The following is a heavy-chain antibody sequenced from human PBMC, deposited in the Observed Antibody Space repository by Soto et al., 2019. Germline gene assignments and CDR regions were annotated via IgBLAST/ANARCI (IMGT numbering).Heavy chain of an antibody. V-gene: IGHV3-30*18. Sequence: QVQLVESGGGVVQPGASLTLSYMTSGFTFSTYGMHWVRQAPGKGLEWVAVISYGGHNKYYADSVKGRFTISRDNSKDTLFLQMNSLTPADTAMYYCAKDLDYIYRAWGQGTLVTVSS. CDR1: GFTFSTYG. D-gene: IGHD4-4*01. CDR2: ISYGGHNK. J-gene: IGHJ5*02. CDR3: AKDLDYIYRA.